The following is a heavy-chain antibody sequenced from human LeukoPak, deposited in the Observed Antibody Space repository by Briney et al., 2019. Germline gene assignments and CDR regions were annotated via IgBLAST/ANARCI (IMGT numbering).Heavy chain of an antibody. Sequence: GGSLRLSCAASGFTFSSYEMNWVRQAPGKGLEWVSYISSSGSTMYYADSVKGRFTISRDNAKNSLFLQMNSLRAEDTAVYYCARENSAWAYFDYWGQGTLVTVSS. CDR1: GFTFSSYE. D-gene: IGHD6-19*01. V-gene: IGHV3-48*03. J-gene: IGHJ4*02. CDR3: ARENSAWAYFDY. CDR2: ISSSGSTM.